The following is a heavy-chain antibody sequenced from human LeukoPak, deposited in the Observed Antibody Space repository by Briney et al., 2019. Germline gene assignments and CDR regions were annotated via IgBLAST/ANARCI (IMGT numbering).Heavy chain of an antibody. CDR1: GDSISSSY. D-gene: IGHD4-17*01. CDR2: IYYSGTT. CDR3: ARDFAVTTAYYYGVTS. J-gene: IGHJ6*02. Sequence: SSETLSLTCTVSGDSISSSYWTWIRQPPGKGLEWIGYIYYSGTTDYNPSLRSRVTISVDTPKNQFSLKLTSVTAADTAVYYCARDFAVTTAYYYGVTSGAKGSRSPSP. V-gene: IGHV4-59*01.